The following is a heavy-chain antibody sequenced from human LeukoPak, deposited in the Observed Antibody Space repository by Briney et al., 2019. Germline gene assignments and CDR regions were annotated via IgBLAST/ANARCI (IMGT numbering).Heavy chain of an antibody. D-gene: IGHD3-10*01. CDR2: RKSTGDT. CDR1: GDSISAYY. J-gene: IGHJ4*02. V-gene: IGHV4-59*08. CDR3: ARHKNSGTYPLDY. Sequence: PSETLSLTCTVSGDSISAYYWSWIRQPPGKRLEWTAYRKSTGDTNYNPSLKSRVTLSIDTSRNLFSLKLSSVTAADTAVYYCARHKNSGTYPLDYWGQGTLVTVSS.